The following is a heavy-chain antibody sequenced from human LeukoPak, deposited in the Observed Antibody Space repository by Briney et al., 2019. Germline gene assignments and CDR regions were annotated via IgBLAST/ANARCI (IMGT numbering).Heavy chain of an antibody. CDR1: GFTFSGHA. D-gene: IGHD5-18*01. CDR2: ISGSGGST. V-gene: IGHV3-23*01. CDR3: AKPYSYGST. Sequence: GGSLRLSCAASGFTFSGHAMSWVRQAPGKGLEWVSGISGSGGSTYYADSVKGRFTISRDNSKNTLYLQMNSLRAEDTAVYYCAKPYSYGSTWGQGTLVTVST. J-gene: IGHJ5*02.